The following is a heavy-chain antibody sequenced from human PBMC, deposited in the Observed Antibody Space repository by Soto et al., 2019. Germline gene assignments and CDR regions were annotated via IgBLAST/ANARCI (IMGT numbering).Heavy chain of an antibody. CDR1: GFSFSNSG. J-gene: IGHJ3*02. CDR3: ARDDGGNYSDSRLDAFDI. CDR2: ISAFSTET. D-gene: IGHD3-22*01. V-gene: IGHV1-18*01. Sequence: QLVQSGGEVRESGASVKVSCKTSGFSFSNSGISWVRQGPGQGLEWIGWISAFSTETNYAQKYRGRVTMTTDTSTNTAYMDLRNLRSDDTAVYYCARDDGGNYSDSRLDAFDIWGQGTLVTVSS.